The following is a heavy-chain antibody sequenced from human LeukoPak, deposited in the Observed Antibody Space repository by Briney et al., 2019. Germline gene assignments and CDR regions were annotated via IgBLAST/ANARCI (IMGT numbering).Heavy chain of an antibody. D-gene: IGHD6-19*01. CDR2: ISGSGGST. J-gene: IGHJ6*03. Sequence: GGSLRLSCAASGFTFSSYAMSWVRQAPGKGLEWVSAISGSGGSTHYADSVKGRFTISRDNSKNTLYLQMNSLRAEDTAVYYCARFSGVPVAGTSYYYYYMAVWGKGTTVTVS. CDR3: ARFSGVPVAGTSYYYYYMAV. CDR1: GFTFSSYA. V-gene: IGHV3-23*01.